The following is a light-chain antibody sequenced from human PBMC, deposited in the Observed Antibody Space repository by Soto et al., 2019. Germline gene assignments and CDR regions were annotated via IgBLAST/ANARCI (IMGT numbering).Light chain of an antibody. V-gene: IGLV2-23*01. CDR2: GAT. CDR1: SSDVGSYDL. J-gene: IGLJ1*01. CDR3: CSYAGSSTFL. Sequence: QSVLTQPASVSGSPGQSITISCTGTSSDVGSYDLVSWYQLHPRKAPKLIIYGATKRPSGVSNRFSGSKSGNTASLTISGLQAEDEADYYCCSYAGSSTFLFGTGTKLTVL.